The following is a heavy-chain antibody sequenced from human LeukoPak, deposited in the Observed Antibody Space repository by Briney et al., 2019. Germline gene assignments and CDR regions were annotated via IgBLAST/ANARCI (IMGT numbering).Heavy chain of an antibody. CDR2: ISAYDHKT. V-gene: IGHV1-18*01. J-gene: IGHJ4*02. D-gene: IGHD6-6*01. CDR1: GYIFTKYG. Sequence: GASVKVSCKASGYIFTKYGIDWVRQAPGQGLEWMGWISAYDHKTDYAQKFQGRVTLTTDTSTSTGYMELRSLRSDDTAVYYCARGGGAGSSVHLDYWGQGTLVTVSS. CDR3: ARGGGAGSSVHLDY.